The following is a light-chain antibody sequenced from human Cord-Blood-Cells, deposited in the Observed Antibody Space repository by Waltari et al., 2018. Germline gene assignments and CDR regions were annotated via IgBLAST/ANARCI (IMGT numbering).Light chain of an antibody. Sequence: QSALTQPASVSGSPGQSITISCTGTSSDVGSYNLFSRYQQHPGQAPKLMIYEGSKRPSGVSNRFSGSKSGNTASLTISGLQAEDEADYYCCSYAGSSTYVVFGGGTKLTVL. CDR3: CSYAGSSTYVV. CDR1: SSDVGSYNL. V-gene: IGLV2-23*01. J-gene: IGLJ2*01. CDR2: EGS.